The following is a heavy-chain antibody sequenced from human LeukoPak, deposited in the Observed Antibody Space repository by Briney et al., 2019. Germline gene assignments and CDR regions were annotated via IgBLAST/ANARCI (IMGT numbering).Heavy chain of an antibody. CDR3: ARDRGYDFWDYYYYGMDV. J-gene: IGHJ6*02. CDR2: IWYDGSNK. Sequence: GRSLRLSCAASGFTFSSYGMHWVRQAPGKGLEWVAVIWYDGSNKYYADSVKGRFTTSRDNSKNTLYLQMNSLRAEDTAVYYCARDRGYDFWDYYYYGMDVWGQGTTVTVPS. V-gene: IGHV3-33*01. D-gene: IGHD3-3*01. CDR1: GFTFSSYG.